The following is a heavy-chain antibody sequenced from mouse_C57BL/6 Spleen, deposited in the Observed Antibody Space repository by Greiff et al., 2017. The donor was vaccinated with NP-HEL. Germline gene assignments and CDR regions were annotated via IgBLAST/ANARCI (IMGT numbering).Heavy chain of an antibody. D-gene: IGHD1-1*01. V-gene: IGHV1-55*01. Sequence: VQLQQPGAELVKPGASVKMSCKASGYTSTSYWITWVKQRPGQGLEWIGDIYPGSGSTNYNEKFKSKATLTVDTSSSTAYMQLSSLTSEDSAVYYCASATSYGSRDYYAMDYWGQGTSVTVSS. CDR2: IYPGSGST. CDR3: ASATSYGSRDYYAMDY. CDR1: GYTSTSYW. J-gene: IGHJ4*01.